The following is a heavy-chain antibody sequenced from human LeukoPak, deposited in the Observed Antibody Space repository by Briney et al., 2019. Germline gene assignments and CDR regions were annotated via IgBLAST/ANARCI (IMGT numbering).Heavy chain of an antibody. CDR1: GFSFGRAW. CDR2: IKSKSDGGTT. D-gene: IGHD3-10*01. CDR3: TTVTLRPVGL. Sequence: PGGSLRLSCAASGFSFGRAWMSWVRQAPGKGLEWVGRIKSKSDGGTTDYAAPVKGRFTISRDDSKNTLFLQVNSLKIEDTAVYYCTTVTLRPVGLWGQGTLVTVPS. V-gene: IGHV3-15*05. J-gene: IGHJ4*02.